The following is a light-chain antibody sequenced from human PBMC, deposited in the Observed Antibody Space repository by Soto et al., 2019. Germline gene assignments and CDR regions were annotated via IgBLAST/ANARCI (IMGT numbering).Light chain of an antibody. V-gene: IGKV1-12*01. CDR1: QPVSNW. Sequence: DIQMTQSPSSVSASVGDRVTITCRASQPVSNWLAWYQHKPAKAPKLLIYAASKLQIGVPSRFSGSGSGADFALTIRSLQREDFATYYYQQANSFPTLTFGGGTTVEIE. CDR3: QQANSFPTLT. CDR2: AAS. J-gene: IGKJ4*01.